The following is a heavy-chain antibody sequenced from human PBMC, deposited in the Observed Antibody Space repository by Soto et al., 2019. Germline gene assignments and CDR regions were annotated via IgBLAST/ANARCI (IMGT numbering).Heavy chain of an antibody. V-gene: IGHV1-18*01. CDR3: ARDWGGDGDLGYFDL. J-gene: IGHJ2*01. D-gene: IGHD3-16*01. CDR2: ISAYNGNT. CDR1: GYTFTSYG. Sequence: QVQLVQSGAEVKKPGASVKVSCKASGYTFTSYGISWVRQAPGQGLEWMGWISAYNGNTNYAQKLQGRVTMTTDTSTTTAYMALRSLRSDDTAVYYCARDWGGDGDLGYFDLWGRGTLVTVSS.